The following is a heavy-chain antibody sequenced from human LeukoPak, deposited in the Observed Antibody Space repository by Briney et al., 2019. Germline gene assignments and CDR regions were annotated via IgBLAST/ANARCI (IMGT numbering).Heavy chain of an antibody. J-gene: IGHJ6*03. CDR3: ARDHQDYYYYMDV. V-gene: IGHV1-46*01. CDR1: GYTFTSYY. Sequence: ASVKVSCKASGYTFTSYYMHWVRQAPGQGLEWMGIINPSGGSTSYAQKFQGRVTMTRDTSTSTVYTELSSLRSEDTAVYYCARDHQDYYYYMDVWGKGTTVTVSS. CDR2: INPSGGST.